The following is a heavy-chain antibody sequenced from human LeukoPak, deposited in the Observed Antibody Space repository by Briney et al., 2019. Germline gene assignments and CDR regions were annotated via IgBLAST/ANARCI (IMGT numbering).Heavy chain of an antibody. D-gene: IGHD6-19*01. J-gene: IGHJ4*02. Sequence: GGSLRLSCAVSGFTVSSNHMSWVRQAPGKGLEWVSVFYSGGDTHYADSVKGRFTISRDNSKNTLYLQMNSLRAEDTAVYYCARDLLSSGWHYYFDYWGQGTLVTVSS. CDR2: FYSGGDT. V-gene: IGHV3-53*01. CDR1: GFTVSSNH. CDR3: ARDLLSSGWHYYFDY.